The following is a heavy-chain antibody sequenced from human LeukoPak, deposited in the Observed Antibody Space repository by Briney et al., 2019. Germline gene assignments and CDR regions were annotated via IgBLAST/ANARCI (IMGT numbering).Heavy chain of an antibody. V-gene: IGHV1-69*05. CDR2: IIPIIGTA. J-gene: IGHJ4*02. D-gene: IGHD3-22*01. CDR1: GGTFSSYA. Sequence: ASVKVSCKASGGTFSSYAISWVRQAPGQGLEWMGWIIPIIGTANYAQKFQGRVTITTDESTSTAYMELSSLRSEDTAVYYCASSYYDSSGYYESGPFDYWGQGTLVTVSS. CDR3: ASSYYDSSGYYESGPFDY.